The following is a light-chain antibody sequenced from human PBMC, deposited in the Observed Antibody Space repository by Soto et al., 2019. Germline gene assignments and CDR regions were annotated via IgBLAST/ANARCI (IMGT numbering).Light chain of an antibody. V-gene: IGKV3-20*01. CDR2: GAS. J-gene: IGKJ1*01. CDR3: QQYGNSPQT. CDR1: QSVNSN. Sequence: EVVMTQSPATLSVSPGERATLSCRASQSVNSNLAWYQQKPGQAPRLLIYGASSRATGIPNRFSGSGSGTDFALTISRLEPEDFAVYYCQQYGNSPQTFGQGTKVDIK.